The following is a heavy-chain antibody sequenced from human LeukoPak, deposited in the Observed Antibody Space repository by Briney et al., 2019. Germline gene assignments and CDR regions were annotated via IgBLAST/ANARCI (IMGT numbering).Heavy chain of an antibody. V-gene: IGHV4-34*10. CDR2: VNHSGRT. D-gene: IGHD5-18*01. CDR1: GGSFSDYW. CDR3: ARDRNTAMVG. J-gene: IGHJ4*02. Sequence: SETLSLTCAVYGGSFSDYWWTWLRQSPGKGLEWIGEVNHSGRTNYNPSLKSRVTMSVDTSKNQFSLKLSSVTAADTAVYYCARDRNTAMVGWGQGTLVTVSS.